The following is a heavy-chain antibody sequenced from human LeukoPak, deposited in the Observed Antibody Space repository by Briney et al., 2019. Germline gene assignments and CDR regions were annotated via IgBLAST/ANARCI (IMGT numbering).Heavy chain of an antibody. V-gene: IGHV1-46*01. Sequence: ASVKVSRKAAGYSFTNYYIHWVREAPGQGLEWMGIINPSGGSTTNAQKFQGRVTMTRDTSTTTVYMERSSLRSDDTAMYYCARDERDVVVVPGAMPYWGDGTLVTVSS. J-gene: IGHJ4*01. CDR3: ARDERDVVVVPGAMPY. CDR2: INPSGGST. CDR1: GYSFTNYY. D-gene: IGHD2-2*01.